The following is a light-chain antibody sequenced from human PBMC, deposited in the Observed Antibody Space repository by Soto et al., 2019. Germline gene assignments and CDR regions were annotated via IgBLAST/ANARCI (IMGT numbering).Light chain of an antibody. CDR1: SSDVGTYNL. CDR2: EGT. J-gene: IGLJ1*01. CDR3: CAYAGTSRYV. V-gene: IGLV2-23*01. Sequence: QSVLTQPASVSGSPGQSITISCTGTSSDVGTYNLVSWYQQRPGKAPKLIISEGTRRPSGVFDRFSGSKSGNTASLSISGRQADDEADYYCCAYAGTSRYVFGTGTTVTVL.